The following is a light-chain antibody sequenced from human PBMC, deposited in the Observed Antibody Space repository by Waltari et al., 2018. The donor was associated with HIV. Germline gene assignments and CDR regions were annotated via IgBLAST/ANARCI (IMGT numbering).Light chain of an antibody. Sequence: QSVLTQPPSVSGAPGQRVTISCPGSSSHIGAGYDVHWYQQLPGTAPKLLIQGNSNRPSGVTDRFSGSKSGTSASLAITGLQAEDEADYYCQSYDSSLSGSRVFGGGTKLTVL. CDR2: GNS. CDR3: QSYDSSLSGSRV. CDR1: SSHIGAGYD. J-gene: IGLJ3*02. V-gene: IGLV1-40*01.